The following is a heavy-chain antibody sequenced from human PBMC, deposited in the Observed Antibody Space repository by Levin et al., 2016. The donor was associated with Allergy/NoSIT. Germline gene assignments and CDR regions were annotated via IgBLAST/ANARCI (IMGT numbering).Heavy chain of an antibody. J-gene: IGHJ4*02. D-gene: IGHD2-15*01. CDR2: INAGNGNI. V-gene: IGHV1-3*01. Sequence: ASVKVSCKASGYTLTSYALHWVRQAPGQRLEWMGWINAGNGNINYSRKFQGRITITRDTFANTAHMELSSLQSEDTAVYYCSRARPEVVPTTSLPLVPFDYWGQGTLVTVSS. CDR1: GYTLTSYA. CDR3: SRARPEVVPTTSLPLVPFDY.